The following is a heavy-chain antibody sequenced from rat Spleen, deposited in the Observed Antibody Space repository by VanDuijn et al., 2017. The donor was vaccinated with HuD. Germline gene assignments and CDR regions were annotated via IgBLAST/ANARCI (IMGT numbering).Heavy chain of an antibody. CDR1: GFTFNNYW. CDR3: TSSGGHSERGDY. Sequence: EVQLVESGGGLVQPGRSLKLSCVASGFTFNNYWMTWIRQAPGKGLEWVASITNTGGSTYYPDSVKGRFTISRDNAKSTLYLQMNSLGSEDTATYCCTSSGGHSERGDYWGQGVMVTVSS. CDR2: ITNTGGST. V-gene: IGHV5-31*01. J-gene: IGHJ2*01. D-gene: IGHD1-11*01.